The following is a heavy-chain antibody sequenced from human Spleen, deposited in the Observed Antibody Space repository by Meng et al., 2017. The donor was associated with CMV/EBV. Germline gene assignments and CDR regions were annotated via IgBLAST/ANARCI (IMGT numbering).Heavy chain of an antibody. CDR2: ISPSGAGT. CDR1: DTFTSYY. J-gene: IGHJ4*02. D-gene: IGHD2-2*01. Sequence: DTFTSYYVPWLRKAPGQGLDWMGIISPSGAGTSYAQKFQGRLAMTRDTSTSTVYMELSSLRLEDTAVYYCVREEAVVVPAALALGFWGQGTLVTVSS. CDR3: VREEAVVVPAALALGF. V-gene: IGHV1-46*01.